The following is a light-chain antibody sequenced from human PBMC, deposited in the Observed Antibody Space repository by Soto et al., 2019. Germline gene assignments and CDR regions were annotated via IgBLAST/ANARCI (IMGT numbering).Light chain of an antibody. Sequence: QSALTQPASVSGSPGQSITISCTGTSSDFGGYTYVSWYQQHPGKAPKLMIFDATSRPSGVSNRFSGSKSDNTVSLTIAGLQAEDEADYYCSSYTSTSTYVFGTGTKVTVL. J-gene: IGLJ1*01. CDR3: SSYTSTSTYV. V-gene: IGLV2-14*03. CDR1: SSDFGGYTY. CDR2: DAT.